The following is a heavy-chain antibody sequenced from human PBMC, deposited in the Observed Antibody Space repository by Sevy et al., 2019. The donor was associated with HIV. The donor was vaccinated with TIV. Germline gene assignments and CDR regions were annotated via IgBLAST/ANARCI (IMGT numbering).Heavy chain of an antibody. J-gene: IGHJ6*02. CDR2: ISGSGFST. V-gene: IGHV3-23*01. Sequence: GGSVRLSCAASGFTFDNNAMYWVRQAPGKGLEWVSAISGSGFSTNYAGSVKGRFTISRDISKTTLYLQINSLRAEDTAVYYCAKVYYYDSGTVIPRGMDVWGQGTTVTVSS. D-gene: IGHD3-10*01. CDR3: AKVYYYDSGTVIPRGMDV. CDR1: GFTFDNNA.